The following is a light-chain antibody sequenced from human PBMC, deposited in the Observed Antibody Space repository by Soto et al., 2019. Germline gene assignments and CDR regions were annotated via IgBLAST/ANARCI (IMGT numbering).Light chain of an antibody. V-gene: IGLV2-8*01. CDR2: EVS. CDR3: SSYAGSKNVV. J-gene: IGLJ2*01. Sequence: QSVLTQPPSASGSPGQSVTISCTGTSSDVGGYNSVSWYQQHPGKAPKLVIYEVSKRPSGVPDRFSASKSDNTASLTVSGLQAEDEADYYCSSYAGSKNVVFGGGTKLTVL. CDR1: SSDVGGYNS.